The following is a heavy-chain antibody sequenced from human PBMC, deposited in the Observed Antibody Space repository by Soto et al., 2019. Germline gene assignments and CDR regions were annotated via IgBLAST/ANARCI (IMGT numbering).Heavy chain of an antibody. CDR3: AKLTGYSSGWHGTFDY. D-gene: IGHD6-19*01. CDR2: ISGSGGST. Sequence: GGSLRLSCAASGFTFSSYAMSWVRQAPGKGLEWVSAISGSGGSTYYADSVKGRFTISRDNSKNTLYLQMNSLRAEDTAVYYCAKLTGYSSGWHGTFDYWGQGTLVTVSS. J-gene: IGHJ4*02. CDR1: GFTFSSYA. V-gene: IGHV3-23*01.